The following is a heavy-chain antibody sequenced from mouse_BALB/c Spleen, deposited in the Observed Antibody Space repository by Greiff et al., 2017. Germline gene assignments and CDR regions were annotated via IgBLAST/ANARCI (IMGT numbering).Heavy chain of an antibody. V-gene: IGHV3-8*02. CDR3: ARFSSYDYGGAWFAY. J-gene: IGHJ3*01. CDR1: GDSITSGY. Sequence: DVQLQESGPSLVKPSQTLSLTCSVTGDSITSGYWNWIRKFPGNKLEYMGYISYSGSTYYNPSLKSRISITRDTSKNQYYLQLNSVTTEDTATYYCARFSSYDYGGAWFAYWGQGTLVTVSA. D-gene: IGHD2-4*01. CDR2: ISYSGST.